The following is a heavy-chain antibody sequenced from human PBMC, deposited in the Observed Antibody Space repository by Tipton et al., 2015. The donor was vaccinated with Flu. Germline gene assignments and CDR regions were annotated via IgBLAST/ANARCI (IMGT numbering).Heavy chain of an antibody. Sequence: TLSLTCTVSGGSISSYYWSWIRQPPGKGLEWIGYIYYSGSTNYNPSLKSRVTISADTSKNQFSLKLSSVTAADTAVYYCARHAKTGIDYWGQGTLVTVSS. CDR2: IYYSGST. V-gene: IGHV4-59*08. CDR3: ARHAKTGIDY. D-gene: IGHD3-10*01. J-gene: IGHJ4*02. CDR1: GGSISSYY.